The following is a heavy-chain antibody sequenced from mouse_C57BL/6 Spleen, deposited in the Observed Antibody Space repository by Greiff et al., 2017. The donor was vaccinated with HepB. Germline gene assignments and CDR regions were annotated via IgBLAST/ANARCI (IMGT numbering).Heavy chain of an antibody. CDR2: IYPGDGDT. Sequence: QVQLKESGAELVKPGASVKISCKASGYAFSSYWMNWVKQRPGKGLEWIGQIYPGDGDTNYNGKFKGKATLTADKSSSTAYMQLSSLTSEDSAVYFCASAITTVVANYAMDYWGQGTSVTVSS. V-gene: IGHV1-80*01. CDR3: ASAITTVVANYAMDY. J-gene: IGHJ4*01. CDR1: GYAFSSYW. D-gene: IGHD1-1*01.